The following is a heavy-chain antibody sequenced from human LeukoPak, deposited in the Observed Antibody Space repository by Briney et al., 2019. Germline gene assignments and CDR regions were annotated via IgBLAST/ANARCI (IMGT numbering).Heavy chain of an antibody. CDR2: INHSGST. CDR1: GGSFSGYY. V-gene: IGHV4-34*01. D-gene: IGHD2-15*01. CDR3: AREGGYCSGGSCYAIDY. Sequence: SETLSLTGAVYGGSFSGYYWSWIRQPPGTGLEWIGEINHSGSTNYNPSLKSRVTISVDTSKNQFSPKLSSVTAADTAVYYCAREGGYCSGGSCYAIDYWGQGTLVTVSS. J-gene: IGHJ4*02.